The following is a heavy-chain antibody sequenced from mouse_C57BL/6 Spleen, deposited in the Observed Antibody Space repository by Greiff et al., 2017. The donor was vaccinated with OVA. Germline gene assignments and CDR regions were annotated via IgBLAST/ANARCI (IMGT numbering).Heavy chain of an antibody. CDR1: GFTFSSYG. D-gene: IGHD4-1*01. J-gene: IGHJ3*01. CDR2: ISSGGSYT. V-gene: IGHV5-6*01. CDR3: AREELTGTAWFAY. Sequence: EVKVVESGGDLVKPGGSLKLSCAASGFTFSSYGMSWVRQTPDKRLEWVATISSGGSYTYYPDSVKGRFTISRDNAKNTLYLQMSSLKSEDTAMYYCAREELTGTAWFAYWGQGTLVTVSA.